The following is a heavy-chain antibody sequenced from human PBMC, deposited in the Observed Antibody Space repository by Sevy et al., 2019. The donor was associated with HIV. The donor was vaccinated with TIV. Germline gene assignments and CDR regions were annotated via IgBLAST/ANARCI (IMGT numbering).Heavy chain of an antibody. Sequence: GESLKISCKGSGYSFTSYWIGWVRQMPGKGLEWMGIIYPGDSDTRYSPSFQGQVTISADKSISTAYLQWSSLKASDTAMYYWVRGGGRQLVRYAFDYWGQGTLVTVSS. D-gene: IGHD6-13*01. J-gene: IGHJ4*02. CDR2: IYPGDSDT. CDR3: VRGGGRQLVRYAFDY. CDR1: GYSFTSYW. V-gene: IGHV5-51*01.